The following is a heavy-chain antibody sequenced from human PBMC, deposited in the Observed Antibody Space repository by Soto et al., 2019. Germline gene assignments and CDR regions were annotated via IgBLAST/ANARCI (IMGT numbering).Heavy chain of an antibody. CDR3: AKDCLSTSGYSC. J-gene: IGHJ4*02. CDR1: GFTFSSYA. D-gene: IGHD2-2*01. Sequence: EVQLLESGGGLVQPGGSLRLSCAASGFTFSSYAMSWVRQAPGKGLEWVSVISDSGGNTYYADSVKGRFTISRDNSKNTLYRQMNSLRAADTAVYYCAKDCLSTSGYSCWGQGTLVTVSS. V-gene: IGHV3-23*01. CDR2: ISDSGGNT.